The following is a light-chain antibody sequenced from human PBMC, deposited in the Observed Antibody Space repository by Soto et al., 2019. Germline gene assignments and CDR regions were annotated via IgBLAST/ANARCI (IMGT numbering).Light chain of an antibody. CDR1: QGIRDF. Sequence: IQLTQSPSSLSASVGDRVTITCRASQGIRDFLAWYQQKPGKAPKLLISAASTLRSGVPSRFSGSGSGTDFTLTISGLQPEDFATYYCQLLNGEPPFTFGHGTKVDIK. J-gene: IGKJ3*01. CDR2: AAS. CDR3: QLLNGEPPFT. V-gene: IGKV1-9*01.